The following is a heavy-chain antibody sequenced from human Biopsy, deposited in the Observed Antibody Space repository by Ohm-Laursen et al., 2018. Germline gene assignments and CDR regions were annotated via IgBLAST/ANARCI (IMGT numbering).Heavy chain of an antibody. CDR2: IYYSGTT. CDR3: ARGEAGVYDALDI. CDR1: GGSISSYY. D-gene: IGHD5/OR15-5a*01. J-gene: IGHJ3*02. V-gene: IGHV4-59*01. Sequence: SETLSLTCIVSGGSISSYYWNWIRQPPGKGLEWIGYIYYSGTTDYNPSLKSRVTISVAVDTSKSQFSLRLSSVTAADTAMYYCARGEAGVYDALDIWGQGTMVIVSS.